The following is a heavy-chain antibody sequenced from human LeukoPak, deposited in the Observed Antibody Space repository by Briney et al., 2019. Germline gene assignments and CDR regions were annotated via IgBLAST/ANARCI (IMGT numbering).Heavy chain of an antibody. V-gene: IGHV1-69*06. D-gene: IGHD6-25*01. CDR1: GGTFSSYA. Sequence: SVKVSCKASGGTFSSYAISWVRQPPGQGLEWMGGIIPIFGTANYAQKFQGRVTITADKSTSTAYMELSSLRSEDTAVYYCARAKGFSANPDYWGQGTPVTVSS. CDR2: IIPIFGTA. J-gene: IGHJ4*02. CDR3: ARAKGFSANPDY.